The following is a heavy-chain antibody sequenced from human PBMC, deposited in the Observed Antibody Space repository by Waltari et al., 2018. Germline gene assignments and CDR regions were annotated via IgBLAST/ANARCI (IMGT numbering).Heavy chain of an antibody. D-gene: IGHD3-16*01. CDR1: GFSFGSYE. V-gene: IGHV3-48*03. CDR2: ITTSDRSI. CDR3: ARVGGYYYYYMDV. Sequence: EVQLVESGGGLVQPGGSLRLSCVASGFSFGSYEMIWVRQAPGKGLEWVSYITTSDRSIYYADSVKGRFTISGDNAKNSLYLQMNSLRAEDTAVYYCARVGGYYYYYMDVWGKGTTVTVSS. J-gene: IGHJ6*03.